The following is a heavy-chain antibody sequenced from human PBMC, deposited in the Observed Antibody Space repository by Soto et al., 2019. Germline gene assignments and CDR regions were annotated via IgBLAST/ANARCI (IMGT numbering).Heavy chain of an antibody. CDR2: IYYSGST. Sequence: SETLSLTCTVSGGSISSGDYYWSWIRQPPGKGLEWIGYIYYSGSTYYNPSLKSRVTISVDTSKNQFSLKLSSGTAADTAVYYCAGEEAAMVGKIYWGQGTLVTVSS. J-gene: IGHJ4*02. D-gene: IGHD5-18*01. CDR1: GGSISSGDYY. V-gene: IGHV4-30-4*01. CDR3: AGEEAAMVGKIY.